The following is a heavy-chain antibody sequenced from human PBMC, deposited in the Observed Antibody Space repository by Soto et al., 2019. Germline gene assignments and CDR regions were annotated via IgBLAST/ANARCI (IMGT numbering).Heavy chain of an antibody. V-gene: IGHV5-51*01. D-gene: IGHD2-2*01. J-gene: IGHJ5*02. CDR1: GYNFASYW. CDR2: IYPGDSDT. Sequence: PVESLKISCKGSGYNFASYWIGWVRQMPGKGLEWMGIIYPGDSDTRYSPSFQGQVTISADKSISTAYLQWSSLKASDTAMYYCARNAASPDCSRIGVRHRFDPGGKGTLVTVSP. CDR3: ARNAASPDCSRIGVRHRFDP.